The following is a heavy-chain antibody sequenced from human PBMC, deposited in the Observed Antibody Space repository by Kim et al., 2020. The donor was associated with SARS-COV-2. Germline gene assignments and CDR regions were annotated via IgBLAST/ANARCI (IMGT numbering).Heavy chain of an antibody. J-gene: IGHJ3*02. CDR3: ARGPIPSYYYDSSGYLKAAFDI. Sequence: GGSLRLSCAASGFTFSSYSMNWVRQAPGKGLEWVSSISSSSSYIYYADSVKGRFTISRDNAKNSLYLQMNSLRAEDTAVYYCARGPIPSYYYDSSGYLKAAFDIWGQGTMVTVSS. CDR1: GFTFSSYS. D-gene: IGHD3-22*01. V-gene: IGHV3-21*01. CDR2: ISSSSSYI.